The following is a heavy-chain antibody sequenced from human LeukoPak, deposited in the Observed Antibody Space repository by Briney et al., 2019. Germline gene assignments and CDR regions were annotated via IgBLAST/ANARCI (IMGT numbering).Heavy chain of an antibody. V-gene: IGHV3-74*01. CDR2: INSDGSST. Sequence: PGGSLRLSCAASGFTFSSYWMHWVRQAPGKGLVWVSRINSDGSSTSYADSVKGRFTISRDNAKNTLYLQMNSLRTEDTALYYCAKDMAHIVATYFDYWGQGTLVTVSS. D-gene: IGHD5-12*01. CDR3: AKDMAHIVATYFDY. CDR1: GFTFSSYW. J-gene: IGHJ4*02.